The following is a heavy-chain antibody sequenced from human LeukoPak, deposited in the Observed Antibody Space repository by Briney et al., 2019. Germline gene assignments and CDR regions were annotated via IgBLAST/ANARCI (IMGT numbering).Heavy chain of an antibody. V-gene: IGHV1-18*01. CDR3: ASPGQNTWLAAFDI. Sequence: ASVTVSFKSSVYTFTNYGISWVGQAPGQGLEGMGWISSYDGNTNYAQKLQRRVTITTDTSTSTAYIDLTSLRSDDPAVYYCASPGQNTWLAAFDIWGQGTMVTVSS. CDR1: VYTFTNYG. D-gene: IGHD3-22*01. CDR2: ISSYDGNT. J-gene: IGHJ3*02.